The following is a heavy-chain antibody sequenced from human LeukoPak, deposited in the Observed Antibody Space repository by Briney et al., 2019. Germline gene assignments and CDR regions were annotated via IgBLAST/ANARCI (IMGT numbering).Heavy chain of an antibody. CDR1: GYTFTSYG. CDR2: MNPNSGNT. V-gene: IGHV1-8*02. D-gene: IGHD3-9*01. Sequence: GASVKVSCKASGYTFTSYGINWVRQATGQGLEWMGWMNPNSGNTGYAQKFQGRVTMTRNTSISTAYMELSSLRSEDTAVYYCARVIPLRYFDWLSDPFDYWGQGTLVTVSS. CDR3: ARVIPLRYFDWLSDPFDY. J-gene: IGHJ4*02.